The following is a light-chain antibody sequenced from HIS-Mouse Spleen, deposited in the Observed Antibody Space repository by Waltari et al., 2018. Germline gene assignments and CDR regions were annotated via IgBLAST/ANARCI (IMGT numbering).Light chain of an antibody. Sequence: QSVLTQPPSASGTPGQGVTISCSGSSSNIGRSNVDWYQQLPGTPPKLPIYRNNQRPSGVPDRFSGSKSGTSASLAISGLRSEDEADYYCAAWDDSLSGHVVFGGGTKLTVL. J-gene: IGLJ2*01. V-gene: IGLV1-47*01. CDR3: AAWDDSLSGHVV. CDR2: RNN. CDR1: SSNIGRSN.